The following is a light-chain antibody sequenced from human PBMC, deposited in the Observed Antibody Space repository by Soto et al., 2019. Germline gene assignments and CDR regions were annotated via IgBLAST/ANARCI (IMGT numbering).Light chain of an antibody. CDR3: SSYTTSSTYV. V-gene: IGLV2-14*01. Sequence: QSVLTQPASVSGSPGQSITISCTGTSTDVGRYNYVSWYQQHPGKAPKLMIYDVANRPSGVSNRFSGSKSGITASLTISGLQAEDEADYYWSSYTTSSTYVFGTGTKVTVL. CDR2: DVA. J-gene: IGLJ1*01. CDR1: STDVGRYNY.